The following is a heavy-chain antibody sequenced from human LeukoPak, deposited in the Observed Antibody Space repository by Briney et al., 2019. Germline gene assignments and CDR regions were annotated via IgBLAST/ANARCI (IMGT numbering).Heavy chain of an antibody. J-gene: IGHJ6*02. CDR3: AKVGCSGGYCYSDQPLLSYSYYYGMDV. CDR2: ISYDGSNK. V-gene: IGHV3-30*07. CDR1: GFTFSSYA. Sequence: HPGGSLRLSCAASGFTFSSYAMHWVRQAPGKGLEWVAVISYDGSNKYYADSVKGRFTISRDNSKNTLYLQMNSLRAEDTAVYYCAKVGCSGGYCYSDQPLLSYSYYYGMDVWGQGTTVTVSS. D-gene: IGHD2-15*01.